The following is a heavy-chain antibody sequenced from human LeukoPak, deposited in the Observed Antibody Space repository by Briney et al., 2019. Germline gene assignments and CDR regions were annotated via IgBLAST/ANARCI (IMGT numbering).Heavy chain of an antibody. V-gene: IGHV4-34*01. Sequence: SETLSLTCAVYGGSFSGYYWSWIRQPPGKGLEWIGEINHSGSTNYNPSLKSRVTISVDTSKNQFSLKLSSVTAADTAVYYCARLPGIVGATPPLDDYWGQGTPVTVSS. CDR2: INHSGST. CDR3: ARLPGIVGATPPLDDY. CDR1: GGSFSGYY. J-gene: IGHJ4*02. D-gene: IGHD1-26*01.